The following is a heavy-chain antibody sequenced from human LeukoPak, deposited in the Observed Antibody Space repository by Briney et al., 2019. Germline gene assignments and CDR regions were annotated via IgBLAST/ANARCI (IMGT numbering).Heavy chain of an antibody. CDR2: NNPSGGST. V-gene: IGHV1-46*01. J-gene: IGHJ6*03. CDR3: ARVKSDCTNGVCFYYYYYMDV. CDR1: GYTFTSYY. Sequence: ASVKVSCKASGYTFTSYYMHWVRQAPGQGLEWMGINNPSGGSTSYAQKFQGRVTMTRDMSTSTVYMELSSLRSEDTAVYYCARVKSDCTNGVCFYYYYYMDVWGKGTTVTVSS. D-gene: IGHD2-8*01.